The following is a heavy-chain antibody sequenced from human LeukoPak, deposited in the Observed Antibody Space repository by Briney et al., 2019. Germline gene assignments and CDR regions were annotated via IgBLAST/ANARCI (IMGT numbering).Heavy chain of an antibody. D-gene: IGHD3-3*01. CDR3: ARVLHFDDDFWSGFDAFDI. V-gene: IGHV4-34*01. Sequence: SETLSLTCAVYGGSFSGYYWSWIRQPPGKGLEWIGEINHSGSTNYNPSLKSRVTISVDTSKNQFSLKLSSVTAADPAVYYCARVLHFDDDFWSGFDAFDIWGQGTMVTVSS. CDR1: GGSFSGYY. J-gene: IGHJ3*02. CDR2: INHSGST.